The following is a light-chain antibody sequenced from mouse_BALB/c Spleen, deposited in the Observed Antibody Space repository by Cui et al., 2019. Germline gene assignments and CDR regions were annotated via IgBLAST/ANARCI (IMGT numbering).Light chain of an antibody. V-gene: IGKV4-80*01. CDR3: HQWSSYPWT. CDR1: SSVSY. J-gene: IGKJ1*01. CDR2: STS. Sequence: QIVLTQSPAITSAPIGEEITLTCSASSSVSYMHWYQQKSGTSPKLLIYSTSNLASGVPSRFSGSGSGTFYSLTISSVEAEDAADYYCHQWSSYPWTFGGGTKLEIK.